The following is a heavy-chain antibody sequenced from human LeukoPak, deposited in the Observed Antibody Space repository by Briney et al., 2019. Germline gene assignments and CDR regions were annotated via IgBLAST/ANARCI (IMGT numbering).Heavy chain of an antibody. CDR1: GFTFSSYG. CDR3: AKDPAPWSSASRNYFDY. Sequence: PGGSLRLSCAASGFTFSSYGMHWVRQAPGKGLEWMAFIRYDGSNKYYADSVKGRFTISRDNSKNTLYLQMNSLRVEDTAVYYCAKDPAPWSSASRNYFDYWGQGTLVTVSS. J-gene: IGHJ4*02. D-gene: IGHD6-6*01. V-gene: IGHV3-30*02. CDR2: IRYDGSNK.